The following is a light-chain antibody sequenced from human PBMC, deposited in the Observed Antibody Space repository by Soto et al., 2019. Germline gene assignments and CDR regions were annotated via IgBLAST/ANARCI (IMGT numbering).Light chain of an antibody. CDR3: SSYTSNNNGV. CDR2: EVS. Sequence: QSALTQPASVSGSPGQSIAISCSGTRSDIGGYNHVSWYQQHPGKAPKLMIYEVSDRPSGVSDRFSGSKSGNTASLTISGLQAEDEADYYCSSYTSNNNGVFGGGTKLTVL. J-gene: IGLJ3*02. V-gene: IGLV2-14*01. CDR1: RSDIGGYNH.